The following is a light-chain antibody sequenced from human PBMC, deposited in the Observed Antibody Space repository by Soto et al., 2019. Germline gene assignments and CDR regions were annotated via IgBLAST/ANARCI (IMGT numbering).Light chain of an antibody. Sequence: EVVLTQSPATLSLSPGERATLSCRASQSVSTYLAWYQQKPGQAPRLLIYDASNRATGIPARFSGSGSATDFTLTISSLEPEDFATYYCQQANTFPQTFGQGTKVELK. CDR2: DAS. V-gene: IGKV3-11*01. J-gene: IGKJ1*01. CDR1: QSVSTY. CDR3: QQANTFPQT.